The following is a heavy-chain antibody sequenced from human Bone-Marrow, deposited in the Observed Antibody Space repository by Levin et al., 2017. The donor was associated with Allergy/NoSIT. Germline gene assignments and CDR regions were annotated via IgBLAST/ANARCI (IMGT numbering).Heavy chain of an antibody. V-gene: IGHV1-2*06. CDR2: INPNSGGT. CDR3: ARNGYCSGGSCSRFKHYYYYYMDV. D-gene: IGHD2-15*01. J-gene: IGHJ6*03. Sequence: ASVKVSCKASGYTFTGYYMHWVRQAPGQGLEWMGRINPNSGGTNYAQKFQGRVTMTRDTSISTAYMELSRLRSDDTAVYYCARNGYCSGGSCSRFKHYYYYYMDVWGKGTTVTVSS. CDR1: GYTFTGYY.